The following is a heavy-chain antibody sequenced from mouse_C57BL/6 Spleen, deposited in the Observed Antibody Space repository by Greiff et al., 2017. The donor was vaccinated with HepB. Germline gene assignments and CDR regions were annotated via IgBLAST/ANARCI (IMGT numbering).Heavy chain of an antibody. J-gene: IGHJ2*01. CDR2: IDPENGDT. CDR1: GFNIKDDY. D-gene: IGHD1-1*01. Sequence: DVQLQESGAELVRPGASVKLSCTASGFNIKDDYMHWVKQRPEQGLEWIGWIDPENGDTEYASKFQGKATITADTSSNTAYLQLSSLTSEDTAVYYCTRYYYGSSYGNYFDYWGQGTTLTVSS. V-gene: IGHV14-4*01. CDR3: TRYYYGSSYGNYFDY.